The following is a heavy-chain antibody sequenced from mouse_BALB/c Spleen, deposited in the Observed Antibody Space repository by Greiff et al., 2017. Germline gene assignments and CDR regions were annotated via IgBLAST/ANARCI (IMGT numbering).Heavy chain of an antibody. J-gene: IGHJ3*01. D-gene: IGHD2-3*01. CDR3: AREDIRLLTFAY. V-gene: IGHV5-6-5*01. CDR1: GFTFSSYA. Sequence: EVQGVESGGGLVKPGGSLKLSCAASGFTFSSYAMSWVRQTPEKRLEWVASISSGGSTYYPDSVKGRFTISRDNARNILYLQMSSLRSEDTAMYYCAREDIRLLTFAYWGQGTLVTVSA. CDR2: ISSGGST.